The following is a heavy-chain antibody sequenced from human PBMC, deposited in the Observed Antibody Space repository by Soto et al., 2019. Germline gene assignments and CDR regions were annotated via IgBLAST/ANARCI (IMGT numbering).Heavy chain of an antibody. J-gene: IGHJ4*02. CDR3: ARTYSLDN. Sequence: QVHLVQSGAEVGEPGASVKVSCKASGYTFTTYSIHWVRQAPGQRLEWMGWVNGGTGQTKYSQKFQGRVTITRDTPARTACMELSSLTSEDSAVYYCARTYSLDNWGQGSLVTGSS. V-gene: IGHV1-3*01. CDR1: GYTFTTYS. CDR2: VNGGTGQT.